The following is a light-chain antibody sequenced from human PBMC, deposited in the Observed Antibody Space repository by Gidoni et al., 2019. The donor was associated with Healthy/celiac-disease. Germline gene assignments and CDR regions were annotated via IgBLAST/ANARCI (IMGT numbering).Light chain of an antibody. CDR3: QQYDNLPLT. CDR1: QDISNY. V-gene: IGKV1-33*01. CDR2: NAS. J-gene: IGKJ4*01. Sequence: DIQMTQSPSSLSASVGDRVTITCKASQDISNYLNWYQQKPGKAPKLLIYNASNLETGVPSRCSGSGSGTDFTFTISSLQPEDIATYYCQQYDNLPLTFXGXTKVEIK.